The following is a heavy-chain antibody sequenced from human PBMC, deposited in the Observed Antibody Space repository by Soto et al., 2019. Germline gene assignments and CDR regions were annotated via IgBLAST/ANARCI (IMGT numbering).Heavy chain of an antibody. D-gene: IGHD6-25*01. J-gene: IGHJ5*02. Sequence: ASVKVSCKASGYTFTSYGISWVRQAPGQGPEWMGWISAYNGNTNYAQKLQGRVTMTTDTSTSTAYMELRSLRSDDTAVYYCARRPDSSAVEWFDPWGQGTLVTVSS. CDR2: ISAYNGNT. CDR1: GYTFTSYG. CDR3: ARRPDSSAVEWFDP. V-gene: IGHV1-18*01.